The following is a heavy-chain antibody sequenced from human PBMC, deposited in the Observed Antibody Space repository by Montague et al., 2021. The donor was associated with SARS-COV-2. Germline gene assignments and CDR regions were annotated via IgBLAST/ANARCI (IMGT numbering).Heavy chain of an antibody. CDR1: GGSISSSTFY. CDR2: INDSGST. V-gene: IGHV4-39*01. CDR3: AKHAERMVWTGDLTELDD. Sequence: SETLSLTCTVSGGSISSSTFYWGWIRQPPGKGLEWIGSINDSGSTYYNPSLKSRVTMSVDTSKNQFSLKLRSVTAADTAVYYCAKHAERMVWTGDLTELDDWGQGTLVTVSS. J-gene: IGHJ4*02. D-gene: IGHD3-10*01.